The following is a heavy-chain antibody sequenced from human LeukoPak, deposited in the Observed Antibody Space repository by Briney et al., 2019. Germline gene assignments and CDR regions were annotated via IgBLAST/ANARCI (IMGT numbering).Heavy chain of an antibody. D-gene: IGHD7-27*01. V-gene: IGHV3-11*01. CDR3: ARDVRGRTPLKLGMEWFDP. CDR2: ISNSADTR. CDR1: GFTFSDYY. Sequence: GGSLRLSCAASGFTFSDYYMSWIRQTPGKGLEWLAYISNSADTRKYADSVTGRFTISRDNAKNSVFLQMNSLRAEDSGVYYCARDVRGRTPLKLGMEWFDPWGQGTRVTVSS. J-gene: IGHJ5*02.